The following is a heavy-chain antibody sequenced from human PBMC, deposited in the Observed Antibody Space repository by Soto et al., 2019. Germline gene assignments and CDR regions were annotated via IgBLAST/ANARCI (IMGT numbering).Heavy chain of an antibody. Sequence: PGGSLRLSCAASGFTFSSYAMHWVRQAPGKGLEWVAVISYDGSNKYYADSVKGRFTISRDNSKNTLYLQMNSLRAEDTAVYYCARDSKPTIFGELWAFDIWGQGTMVTVSS. CDR2: ISYDGSNK. V-gene: IGHV3-30-3*01. J-gene: IGHJ3*02. D-gene: IGHD3-3*01. CDR3: ARDSKPTIFGELWAFDI. CDR1: GFTFSSYA.